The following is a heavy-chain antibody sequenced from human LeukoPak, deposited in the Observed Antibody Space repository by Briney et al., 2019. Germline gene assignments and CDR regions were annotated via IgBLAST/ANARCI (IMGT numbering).Heavy chain of an antibody. D-gene: IGHD3-10*01. J-gene: IGHJ6*02. CDR3: ARMVRGVPYYYGMDV. CDR2: ISGFNGNT. V-gene: IGHV1-18*01. Sequence: ASVKVSCKASGYTFTNYGISWVRQAPGQGLEWMGWISGFNGNTNYGPKVQGRVTMTTDTSTITAYMELRSLRSDDTAVYYCARMVRGVPYYYGMDVWGQGTTVTVSS. CDR1: GYTFTNYG.